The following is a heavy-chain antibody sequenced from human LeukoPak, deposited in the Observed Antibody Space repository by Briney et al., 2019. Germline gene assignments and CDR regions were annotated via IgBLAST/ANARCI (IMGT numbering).Heavy chain of an antibody. D-gene: IGHD4-23*01. J-gene: IGHJ5*02. CDR2: INHSGST. V-gene: IGHV4-34*01. Sequence: SETLSLTCAVYGGSFSGYYWSWIRQPPGKGLGWIGEINHSGSTNYNPSLKSRVTISVDTSKNQFSLKLSSVTAADTAVYYCARGRGYGGNSFIYWFDPWGQGTLVTVSS. CDR1: GGSFSGYY. CDR3: ARGRGYGGNSFIYWFDP.